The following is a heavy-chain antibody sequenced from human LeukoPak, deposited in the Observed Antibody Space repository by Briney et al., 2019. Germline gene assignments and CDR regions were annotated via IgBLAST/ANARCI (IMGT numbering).Heavy chain of an antibody. V-gene: IGHV4-39*07. CDR3: ARVRTPYYYDSRAYSYYMDV. D-gene: IGHD3-22*01. J-gene: IGHJ6*03. CDR2: NYYSGST. CDR1: RNSISSRRSY. Sequence: TDTLSPTSTVSRNSISSRRSYWAWIRQPPGKSLEWIGSNYYSGSTSYNPSLKSRVTISADTSKNQFSLKLSSVTAADTAVYFCARVRTPYYYDSRAYSYYMDVWGKGTTVTVSS.